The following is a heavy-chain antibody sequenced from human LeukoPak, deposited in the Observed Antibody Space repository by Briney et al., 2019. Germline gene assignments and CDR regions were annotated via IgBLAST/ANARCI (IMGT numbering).Heavy chain of an antibody. J-gene: IGHJ4*02. CDR2: IDLNNGAT. CDR1: GFTFIDYC. Sequence: ASVKVSCKAAGFTFIDYCSHWVRQAPGQGPEWMGWIDLNNGATKYAPKFQGRVTITRDTSINTAYMGLSSLTSDDTAVYYCARDSTAAAGSYFDYWGQGTLVTVSS. V-gene: IGHV1-2*02. D-gene: IGHD6-13*01. CDR3: ARDSTAAAGSYFDY.